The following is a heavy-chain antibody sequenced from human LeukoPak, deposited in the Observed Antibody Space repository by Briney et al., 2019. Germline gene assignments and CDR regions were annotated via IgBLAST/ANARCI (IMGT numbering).Heavy chain of an antibody. CDR3: AKDRWTEVDAFDI. CDR2: ISGSGGST. Sequence: GRSLRLSCAASGFTFSSYAMSWVRQAPGKGLEWVSAISGSGGSTYYADSVKGRLTISRDNSKNTLYLQMNSLRAEDTAVYYCAKDRWTEVDAFDIWGQGTMVTVSS. V-gene: IGHV3-23*01. CDR1: GFTFSSYA. J-gene: IGHJ3*02. D-gene: IGHD1-1*01.